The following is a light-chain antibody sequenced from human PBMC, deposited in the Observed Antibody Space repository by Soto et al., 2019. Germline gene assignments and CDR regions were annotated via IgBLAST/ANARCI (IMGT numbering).Light chain of an antibody. J-gene: IGKJ1*01. CDR1: QSVSSSY. CDR3: QQYGTSPRT. Sequence: EIVLTQSPGTLSLSPGERATLSCRASQSVSSSYLAWYQQKPGQAPRLLIYGASRRATGIPDRFSGSGFGTDFILTISRLEPEDFAVYYCQQYGTSPRTLGQGTKVEMK. CDR2: GAS. V-gene: IGKV3-20*01.